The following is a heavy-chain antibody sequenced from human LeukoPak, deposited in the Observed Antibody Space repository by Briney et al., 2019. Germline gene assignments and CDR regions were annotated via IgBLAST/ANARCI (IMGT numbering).Heavy chain of an antibody. CDR3: VREIDYSKDWYFDL. V-gene: IGHV3-21*01. Sequence: PGGSLRLSCAASGFTFSSYTMDWVRQAPGKGLEWVSSISTRSNYIYYADSVKGRFTFSRDNAKNSLYLQMNSLRAEDTAVYYCVREIDYSKDWYFDLWGRGTLVTVSS. CDR2: ISTRSNYI. J-gene: IGHJ2*01. D-gene: IGHD4-11*01. CDR1: GFTFSSYT.